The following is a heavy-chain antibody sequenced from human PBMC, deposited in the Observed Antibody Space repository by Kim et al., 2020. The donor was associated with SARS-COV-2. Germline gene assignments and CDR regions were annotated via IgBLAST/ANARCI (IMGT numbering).Heavy chain of an antibody. V-gene: IGHV4-39*01. D-gene: IGHD3-22*01. J-gene: IGHJ3*02. CDR1: GGSISSSSYY. CDR2: IYYSGST. CDR3: ALTPRYWVVVSTDAFDI. Sequence: SETLSLTCTVSGGSISSSSYYWGWIRQPPGKGLEWIGSIYYSGSTYYNPSLKSRVTISVDTSKNQFSLKLSSVTAEDTAVYYCALTPRYWVVVSTDAFDIWGQGTMVTVSS.